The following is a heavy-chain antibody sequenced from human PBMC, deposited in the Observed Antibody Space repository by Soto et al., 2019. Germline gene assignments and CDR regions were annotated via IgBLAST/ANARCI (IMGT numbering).Heavy chain of an antibody. CDR3: ARQGGYFDY. Sequence: ASLKVSCKASGYTFTTYAMHWVRQAPGQGLEWMGWINAGNGNTKYSQKFQGRVTITRDTSASTAYMELSSLRSEDTAVYYCARQGGYFDYWGQGILVTVSS. V-gene: IGHV1-3*01. CDR2: INAGNGNT. J-gene: IGHJ4*02. CDR1: GYTFTTYA. D-gene: IGHD2-15*01.